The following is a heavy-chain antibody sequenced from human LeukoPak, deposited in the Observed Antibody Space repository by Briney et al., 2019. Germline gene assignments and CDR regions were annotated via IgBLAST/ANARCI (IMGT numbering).Heavy chain of an antibody. J-gene: IGHJ4*02. CDR3: AKDYSSGRRPPFFDY. CDR1: VFTSADYA. CDR2: FSWNSGSI. V-gene: IGHV3-9*02. Sequence: GGSLRLSCAASVFTSADYAMHWVRQAPGQGLEWVSGFSWNSGSIGYADSVKGRFTISRDNAKNSLYLQMNSLRAEDMALYYCAKDYSSGRRPPFFDYWGQGTLVTVSS. D-gene: IGHD6-19*01.